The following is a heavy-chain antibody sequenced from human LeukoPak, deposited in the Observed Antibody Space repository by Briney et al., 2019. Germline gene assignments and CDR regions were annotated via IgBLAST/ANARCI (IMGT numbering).Heavy chain of an antibody. CDR1: GFTFDDHA. Sequence: RTGGSLRLSCAASGFTFDDHAMRWVRQAPGKGLEWVSGISWNSGSIGYADSVKGRFTISRDNAKNSLYLQMNSLRAEDMALYYCAKGSTTVVTPLMDYWGQGTLVTVSS. CDR2: ISWNSGSI. V-gene: IGHV3-9*03. J-gene: IGHJ4*02. D-gene: IGHD4-23*01. CDR3: AKGSTTVVTPLMDY.